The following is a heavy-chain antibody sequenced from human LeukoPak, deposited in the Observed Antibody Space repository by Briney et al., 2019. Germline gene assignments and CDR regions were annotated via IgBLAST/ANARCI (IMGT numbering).Heavy chain of an antibody. CDR3: ARRRYNWNAIDY. D-gene: IGHD1-20*01. V-gene: IGHV3-11*01. CDR1: GFTFSDYY. CDR2: ISSSGSTI. Sequence: GGSLRLSCAASGFTFSDYYMSWIRQAPGKGLEWVSYISSSGSTIYYADSVKGRFTISRDNAKNSLYLQMNSLRAEDTAVYFCARRRYNWNAIDYWGQGTLVPVSS. J-gene: IGHJ4*02.